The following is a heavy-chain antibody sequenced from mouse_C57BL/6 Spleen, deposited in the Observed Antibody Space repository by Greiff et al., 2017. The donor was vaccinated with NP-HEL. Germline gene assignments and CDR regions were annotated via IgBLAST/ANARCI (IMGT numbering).Heavy chain of an antibody. J-gene: IGHJ1*03. D-gene: IGHD2-3*01. CDR3: ADDGYSGYFDV. V-gene: IGHV14-2*01. Sequence: VQLQQSGAELVKPGASVKLSCTASGFNFTDYYMHWVKQRTEQGLEWIGRIDPEDGDTNYAPKFQGKATITADTSSNTAYLQLSSLTSEDTAVYYCADDGYSGYFDVWGKGTTVTVSS. CDR2: IDPEDGDT. CDR1: GFNFTDYY.